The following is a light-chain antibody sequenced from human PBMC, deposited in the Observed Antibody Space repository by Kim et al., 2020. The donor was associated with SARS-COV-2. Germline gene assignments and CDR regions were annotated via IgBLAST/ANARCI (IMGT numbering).Light chain of an antibody. J-gene: IGKJ4*01. CDR3: LLHSNHPLT. V-gene: IGKV1-17*03. CDR1: QDISNS. Sequence: DIQMSQSPSAMSASVGDRVTITGRANQDISNSLAWLQQRPGKVPRRLIYAASSLRSGVPSRFSGSGSGTAFTLTISSLQPEYFATYYCLLHSNHPLTLGGGTKVDI. CDR2: AAS.